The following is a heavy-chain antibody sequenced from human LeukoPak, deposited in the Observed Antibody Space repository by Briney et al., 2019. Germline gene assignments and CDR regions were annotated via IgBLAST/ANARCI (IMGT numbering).Heavy chain of an antibody. Sequence: SVKVSYKASGGTFSSYAISWVRQAPGQGLEWMGGIIPIFGTANYAQRFQGRVTITADESTSTAYMELSSLRSEDTAVYYCARDSPDFWSGYYVVGAFDIWGQGTMVTVSS. D-gene: IGHD3-3*01. CDR1: GGTFSSYA. CDR3: ARDSPDFWSGYYVVGAFDI. J-gene: IGHJ3*02. V-gene: IGHV1-69*13. CDR2: IIPIFGTA.